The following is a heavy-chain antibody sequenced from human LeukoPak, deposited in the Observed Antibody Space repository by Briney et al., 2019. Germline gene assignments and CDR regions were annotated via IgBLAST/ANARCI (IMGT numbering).Heavy chain of an antibody. V-gene: IGHV3-30*04. CDR3: ALSPLYGMDV. J-gene: IGHJ6*02. Sequence: PGRSLRLSCAASGFTFSSYAMHWVRQAPGKGLEWVAVISYDGSNKYYADSVKGRFTISRDNSKNTLYLQMNSLRAEDTAVYYCALSPLYGMDVWGQGTTVTVSS. CDR2: ISYDGSNK. CDR1: GFTFSSYA.